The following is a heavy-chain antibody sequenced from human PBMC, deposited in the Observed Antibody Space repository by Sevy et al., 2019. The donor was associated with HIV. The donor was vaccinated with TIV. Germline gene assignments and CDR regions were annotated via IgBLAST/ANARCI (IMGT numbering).Heavy chain of an antibody. J-gene: IGHJ4*02. V-gene: IGHV3-74*01. D-gene: IGHD3-22*01. CDR2: INSDGSST. Sequence: GGSLRLSCAASGFTFSSYWMHWVRQAPGKGLVWVSRINSDGSSTSYADSVKGRFTISRDNAKNTLYLQMNSLRAEDTVVDYCARDLNFNYYDSSGYFDYWGQGTLVTVSS. CDR1: GFTFSSYW. CDR3: ARDLNFNYYDSSGYFDY.